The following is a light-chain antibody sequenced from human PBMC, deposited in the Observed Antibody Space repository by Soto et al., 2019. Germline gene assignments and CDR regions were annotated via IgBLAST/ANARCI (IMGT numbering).Light chain of an antibody. CDR3: HQYDSWT. CDR2: GAS. Sequence: EIVLTQSPGTLSLSPGERATLSCRASQSFNSIYLAWYQQKPGQASRLLIYGASSRATGIPDRFSGSGSGTDFTLTISRLEPEDFAVYYCHQYDSWTFGQGTKADIK. V-gene: IGKV3-20*01. J-gene: IGKJ1*01. CDR1: QSFNSIY.